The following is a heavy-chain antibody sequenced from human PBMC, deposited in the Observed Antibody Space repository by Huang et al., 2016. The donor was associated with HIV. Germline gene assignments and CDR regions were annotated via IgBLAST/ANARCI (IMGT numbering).Heavy chain of an antibody. CDR1: GGSISSYY. CDR3: ARLQMLSGSDAFDI. D-gene: IGHD2-8*01. Sequence: QVQLQESGPGLVKPSETLSLTCTVSGGSISSYYWSWIRQPAGKGLEWIGRIYTTGGTNYNPSLKSRVTMSVDTSKNHFSLKLSSVTAADTAVYYCARLQMLSGSDAFDIWGQGTMVTVSS. J-gene: IGHJ3*02. V-gene: IGHV4-4*07. CDR2: IYTTGGT.